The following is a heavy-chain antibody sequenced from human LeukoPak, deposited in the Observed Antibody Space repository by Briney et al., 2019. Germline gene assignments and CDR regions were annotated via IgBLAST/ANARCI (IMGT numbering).Heavy chain of an antibody. CDR2: ISSSSTYI. V-gene: IGHV3-21*01. CDR3: ARGYSSILDY. CDR1: GFTFSGYS. J-gene: IGHJ4*02. Sequence: GGSLRLSCAASGFTFSGYSMNWVRQGPGKGLEWVSSISSSSTYIYYADSVKGRFTISRDNAKNSLYLQMNSLRAEDTAVYYCARGYSSILDYWGQGTLVTVSS. D-gene: IGHD6-19*01.